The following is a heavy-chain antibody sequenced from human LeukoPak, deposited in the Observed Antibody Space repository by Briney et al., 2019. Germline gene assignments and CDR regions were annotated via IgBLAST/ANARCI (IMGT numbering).Heavy chain of an antibody. CDR1: GFSFSSHW. D-gene: IGHD2-21*01. V-gene: IGHV3-74*01. CDR3: ASFGISWRSSY. Sequence: LTGGSLRLSCAASGFSFSSHWVHWVRQAPGKGLVWVSRISDDGSYTSNVDSVKGRFTISRDNVNNMLYLHMNSLRAEDTAVYYCASFGISWRSSYWGQGTLVTVSS. CDR2: ISDDGSYT. J-gene: IGHJ4*02.